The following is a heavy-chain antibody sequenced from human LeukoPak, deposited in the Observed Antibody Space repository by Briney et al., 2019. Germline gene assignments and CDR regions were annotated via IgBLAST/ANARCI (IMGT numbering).Heavy chain of an antibody. J-gene: IGHJ4*02. CDR2: IIPIFGTA. CDR3: AREGVPVGSNYYFDY. Sequence: ASVKVSCKASGGTFSNFAVSWVRQAPGQGLEWMGGIIPIFGTANYAQKFQGRVTITTDESTSTAYMELSSLRSEDTAVYYCAREGVPVGSNYYFDYWGQGTLVTVSS. CDR1: GGTFSNFA. V-gene: IGHV1-69*05. D-gene: IGHD4-11*01.